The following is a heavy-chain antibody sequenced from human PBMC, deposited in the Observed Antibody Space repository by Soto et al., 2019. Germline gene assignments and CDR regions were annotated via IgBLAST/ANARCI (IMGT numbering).Heavy chain of an antibody. CDR2: FDSEDGET. CDR3: ATRREYCTNGVCYVRDDPHGYDAFDI. V-gene: IGHV1-24*01. CDR1: GYTLTELS. J-gene: IGHJ3*02. D-gene: IGHD2-8*01. Sequence: VASVKVSCKVSGYTLTELSMHWVRQAPGKGLEWMGGFDSEDGETIYGQKFQGRVTMPEDTSTDTAYMELSSLSSVVPAVYYCATRREYCTNGVCYVRDDPHGYDAFDICGQGKMVTVSS.